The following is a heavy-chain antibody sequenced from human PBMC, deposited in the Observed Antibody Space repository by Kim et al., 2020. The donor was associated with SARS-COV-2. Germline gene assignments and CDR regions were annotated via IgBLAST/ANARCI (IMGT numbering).Heavy chain of an antibody. J-gene: IGHJ4*02. D-gene: IGHD4-17*01. CDR1: GYTFTSYY. Sequence: ASVKVSCKASGYTFTSYYMHWVRQAPGQGLEWMGIINPSGGSTSYAQKFQGRVTMTRDTSTSTVYMELSSLRSEDTAVYYCARGSPSYGDYDGDFDYWGQGTLVTVSS. CDR3: ARGSPSYGDYDGDFDY. V-gene: IGHV1-46*01. CDR2: INPSGGST.